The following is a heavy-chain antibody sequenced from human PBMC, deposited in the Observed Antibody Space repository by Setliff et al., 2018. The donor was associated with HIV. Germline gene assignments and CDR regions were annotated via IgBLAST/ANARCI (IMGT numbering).Heavy chain of an antibody. Sequence: PSATLSLTCSVSGGSISSYYWIWIRQPPGKGLEWIGCVYYSGGTNYNPSLRSRVTISVDTSKNHFSLKLSSVTAADTAVYYCARHIAGYSAYDPAWFDPWGQGTLVTVSS. J-gene: IGHJ5*02. CDR3: ARHIAGYSAYDPAWFDP. CDR1: GGSISSYY. D-gene: IGHD5-12*01. V-gene: IGHV4-59*08. CDR2: VYYSGGT.